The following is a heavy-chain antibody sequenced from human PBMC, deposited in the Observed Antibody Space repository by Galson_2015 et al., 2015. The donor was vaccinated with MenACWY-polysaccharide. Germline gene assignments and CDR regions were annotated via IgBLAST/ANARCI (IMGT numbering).Heavy chain of an antibody. Sequence: SLRLSCAASGFTFTNAWMSWVRQAPGKGLEWVGRIKSESDGGTTESTAPVKGRFTISRDDSKNTVYLQMNSLKAEDTAAYYCTTVPVQVNIAVAGMFDFWGRGTLVTVSS. J-gene: IGHJ4*02. CDR1: GFTFTNAW. CDR2: IKSESDGGTT. D-gene: IGHD6-19*01. CDR3: TTVPVQVNIAVAGMFDF. V-gene: IGHV3-15*01.